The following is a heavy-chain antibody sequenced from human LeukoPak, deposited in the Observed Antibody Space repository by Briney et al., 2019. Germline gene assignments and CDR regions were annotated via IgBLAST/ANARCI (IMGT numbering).Heavy chain of an antibody. CDR1: GFSLSTSGMR. CDR3: ARSQVAATVFDY. D-gene: IGHD5-12*01. V-gene: IGHV2-70*04. CDR2: IDWDDDK. J-gene: IGHJ4*02. Sequence: SGPALVKPIQTLTLTCTFSGFSLSTSGMRVSWIRQPPGKALEWLARIDWDDDKFYSTSLKTRLTISKDTSKNQVVLTMTNMDPVDTATYYCARSQVAATVFDYWGQGTLVTVSS.